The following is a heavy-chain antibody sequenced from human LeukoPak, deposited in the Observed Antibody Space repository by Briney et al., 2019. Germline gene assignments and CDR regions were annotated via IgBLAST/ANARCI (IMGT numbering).Heavy chain of an antibody. J-gene: IGHJ4*02. D-gene: IGHD3-10*01. Sequence: EASVKVSCKASGGTFSSYAISWVRQAPGQGLEWMGGIIPIFGTANYAQKFQGRVTITADKSTSTAYMELSSLRSEDTAVYYCAGNYYGSGSYYSPPFDYWGQGTLVTVSS. V-gene: IGHV1-69*06. CDR3: AGNYYGSGSYYSPPFDY. CDR1: GGTFSSYA. CDR2: IIPIFGTA.